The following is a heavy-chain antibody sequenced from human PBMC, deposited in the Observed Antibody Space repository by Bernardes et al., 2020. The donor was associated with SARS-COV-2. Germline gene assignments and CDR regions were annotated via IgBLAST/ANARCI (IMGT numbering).Heavy chain of an antibody. J-gene: IGHJ6*02. D-gene: IGHD3-10*01. CDR1: GFTFDDYA. CDR2: ISWNSGSI. CDR3: ASFITMVRGYYYYGMDV. Sequence: GGSLRLSCAASGFTFDDYAMHWVRQAPGKGLEWVSGISWNSGSIGYADSVKGRFTISRDNAKNSLYLQMNSLRAEDTALYYCASFITMVRGYYYYGMDVWGQGTTVTVSS. V-gene: IGHV3-9*01.